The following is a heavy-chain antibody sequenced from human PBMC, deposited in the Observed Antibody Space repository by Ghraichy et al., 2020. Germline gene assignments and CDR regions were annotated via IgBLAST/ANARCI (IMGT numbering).Heavy chain of an antibody. D-gene: IGHD1-1*01. CDR3: ARVSVKASPGTSNTYYYYGMDV. Sequence: SQTLSLTCAISGDSVSSNSAAWNWIRQSPSRGLEWLGRTYYRSKWYNDYAVSVKSRITINPDTSKNQFSLQLNSVTPEDTAVYYCARVSVKASPGTSNTYYYYGMDVWGQGTTVTVSS. CDR1: GDSVSSNSAA. V-gene: IGHV6-1*01. J-gene: IGHJ6*02. CDR2: TYYRSKWYN.